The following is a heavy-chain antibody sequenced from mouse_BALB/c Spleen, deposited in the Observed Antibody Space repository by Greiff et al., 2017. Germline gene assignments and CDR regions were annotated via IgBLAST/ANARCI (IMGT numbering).Heavy chain of an antibody. V-gene: IGHV5-9-4*01. CDR3: ARRFLDRFYAMDY. CDR2: ISSGGSYT. Sequence: EVKLVESGGGLVKPGGSLKLSCAASGFTFSSYAMSWVRQSPEKRLEWVAEISSGGSYTYYPDTVTGRFTISRDNAKNTLYLEMSSLRSEDTAMYYCARRFLDRFYAMDYWGQGTSVTVSS. CDR1: GFTFSSYA. J-gene: IGHJ4*01.